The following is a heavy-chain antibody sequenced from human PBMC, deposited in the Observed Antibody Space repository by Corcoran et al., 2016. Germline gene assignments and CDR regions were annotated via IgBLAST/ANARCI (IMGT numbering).Heavy chain of an antibody. CDR1: GFTFSSYS. CDR2: ISSSSSTI. Sequence: EVQLVESGGGLVQPGGSLRLSCAASGFTFSSYSMNWVRQAPGKGLEWVSYISSSSSTIYYADSVKGRFTISRDNAKNSLYLQMNSLRAEDTAFYYCARVRANTPPDGFDPWGQGTLVTVSS. V-gene: IGHV3-48*04. J-gene: IGHJ5*02. CDR3: ARVRANTPPDGFDP. D-gene: IGHD2-15*01.